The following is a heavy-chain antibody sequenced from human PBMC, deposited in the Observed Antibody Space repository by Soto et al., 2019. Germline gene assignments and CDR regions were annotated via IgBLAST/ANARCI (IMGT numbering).Heavy chain of an antibody. CDR2: ISGSGTTA. CDR1: GFIFSSYA. D-gene: IGHD6-19*01. J-gene: IGHJ3*02. Sequence: EVQLLESGGGLVQPGGSLRLSCAASGFIFSSYAMSWVRQAPGKGLVWVDAISGSGTTAYYADSVKGRCTFSRDNSKNTKYLPRTSLRAEATDVYYCAKTPDGWSSAFEIWGQGTMVIVSS. CDR3: AKTPDGWSSAFEI. V-gene: IGHV3-23*01.